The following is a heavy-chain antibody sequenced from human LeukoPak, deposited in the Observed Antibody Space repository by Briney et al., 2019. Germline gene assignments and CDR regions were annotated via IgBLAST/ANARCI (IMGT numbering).Heavy chain of an antibody. D-gene: IGHD6-19*01. CDR3: AMRSAVAGTVY. J-gene: IGHJ4*02. CDR1: GFTVSSND. Sequence: GGSLRLSCAASGFTVSSNDMSWVRQAPGKGLGWVSVIYSGGSTYYADSVKGRFTISRDNSKNTLYLQMNSLRAEDTAVYYCAMRSAVAGTVYWGQGTLVTVSS. CDR2: IYSGGST. V-gene: IGHV3-66*01.